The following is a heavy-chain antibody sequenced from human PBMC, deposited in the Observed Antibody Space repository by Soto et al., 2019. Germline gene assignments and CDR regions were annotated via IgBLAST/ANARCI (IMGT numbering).Heavy chain of an antibody. CDR1: GFTFSDYY. Sequence: GGSLRLSCAASGFTFSDYYMSWIRQAPGKGLEWVSYISSSGSTIYYADSVKGRFTISRXXXXXXLYXQXXSLRAEDTAVYYCARDAGRTGYWGQGTLVTVSS. J-gene: IGHJ4*02. CDR2: ISSSGSTI. D-gene: IGHD2-15*01. CDR3: ARDAGRTGY. V-gene: IGHV3-11*01.